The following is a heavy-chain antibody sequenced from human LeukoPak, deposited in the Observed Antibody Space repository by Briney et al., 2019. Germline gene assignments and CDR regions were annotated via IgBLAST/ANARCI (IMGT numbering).Heavy chain of an antibody. CDR1: TFXXXX. J-gene: IGHJ3*02. V-gene: IGHV1-46*01. Sequence: TFXXXXMHWLRQAPGQGLEWMGIINPSGGSPTYAQNFQGRVTMTRDASTSTVYMDLRSLRSEDTAVYYCARVSVAATYFRAFDIWGQGTLVTVSS. CDR3: ARVSVAATYFRAFDI. D-gene: IGHD1-26*01. CDR2: INPSGGSP.